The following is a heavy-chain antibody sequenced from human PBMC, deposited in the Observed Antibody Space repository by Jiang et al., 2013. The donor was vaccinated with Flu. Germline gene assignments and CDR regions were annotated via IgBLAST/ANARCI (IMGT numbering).Heavy chain of an antibody. D-gene: IGHD5-24*01. Sequence: GPGLVKPSETLSLTCTVSGGSISSYYWSWIRQPPGKGLEWIGYIYYSGSTNYNPSLKSRVTISVDTSKNQFSLKLSSVTAADTAVYYCARGPVEMATLLFDYWGQGTLVTVSS. V-gene: IGHV4-59*01. CDR3: ARGPVEMATLLFDY. CDR1: GGSISSYY. CDR2: IYYSGST. J-gene: IGHJ4*02.